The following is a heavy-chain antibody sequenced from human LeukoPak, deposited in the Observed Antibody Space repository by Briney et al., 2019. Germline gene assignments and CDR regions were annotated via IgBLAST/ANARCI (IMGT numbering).Heavy chain of an antibody. CDR1: GYTFTSYY. CDR2: INPNSGGT. J-gene: IGHJ4*02. CDR3: ARALVVTAVIDY. Sequence: ASVKVSCKASGYTFTSYYMHWVRQAPGQGLEWMGWINPNSGGTNYAQKFQGRVTMTRDTSISTAYMELRSLRSDDTAVYYCARALVVTAVIDYWGQGTLVTVSS. D-gene: IGHD2-21*02. V-gene: IGHV1-2*02.